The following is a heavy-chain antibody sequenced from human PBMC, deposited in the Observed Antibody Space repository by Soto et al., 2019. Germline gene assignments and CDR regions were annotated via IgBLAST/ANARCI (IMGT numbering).Heavy chain of an antibody. CDR1: GFTFSSYE. V-gene: IGHV3-48*03. CDR3: ARLNSYGIDY. J-gene: IGHJ4*02. CDR2: ISSSGSTI. D-gene: IGHD5-18*01. Sequence: GSLRLSCAASGFTFSSYEMNWVRQAPGKGLEWVSYISSSGSTIYYADSVKGRFTISRDNAKNSLYLQMNSLRAEDTAVYYCARLNSYGIDYWGQGTLVTVSS.